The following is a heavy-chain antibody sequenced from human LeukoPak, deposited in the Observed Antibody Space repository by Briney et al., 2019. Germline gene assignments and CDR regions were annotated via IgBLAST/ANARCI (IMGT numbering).Heavy chain of an antibody. CDR3: ARLDDRAARIAVGRSSTWSSRRGFDY. J-gene: IGHJ4*02. Sequence: GASVKVSCKASGGTFSSYAISWVRQAPGQGLEWMGGIIPIFGTANYAQKFQGRVTITADKSTSTAYMELSSLRSEDTAVYYCARLDDRAARIAVGRSSTWSSRRGFDYWGQGTLVTVSS. CDR2: IIPIFGTA. CDR1: GGTFSSYA. V-gene: IGHV1-69*06. D-gene: IGHD6-13*01.